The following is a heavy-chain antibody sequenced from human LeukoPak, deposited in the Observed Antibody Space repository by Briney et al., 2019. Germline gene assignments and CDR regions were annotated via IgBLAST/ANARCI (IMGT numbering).Heavy chain of an antibody. CDR2: IYYSGST. CDR3: TSVYSGGSNWFDP. Sequence: SETLSLTCTVSGGSISSSSYYWGWIRQPPGKGLEWIGSIYYSGSTYYNPSLKSRVTISVDTSKNQFSLKLSSVTAADTAVYYCTSVYSGGSNWFDPWGQGTLVTVSS. V-gene: IGHV4-39*07. J-gene: IGHJ5*02. D-gene: IGHD1-26*01. CDR1: GGSISSSSYY.